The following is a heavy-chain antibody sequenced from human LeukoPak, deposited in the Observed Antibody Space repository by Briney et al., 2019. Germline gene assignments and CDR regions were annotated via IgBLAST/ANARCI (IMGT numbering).Heavy chain of an antibody. D-gene: IGHD2-2*01. CDR1: GFTFSSYA. CDR3: AKELGYCSSTSCHTNFDY. CDR2: ISGSGGST. Sequence: GGSLRLSCAASGFTFSSYAMSWVRQAPGRGLEWGSAISGSGGSTYYADSVKGRFTTSRDNSKNTLYLQTNPMRAEDTAVYYCAKELGYCSSTSCHTNFDYWGQGTLVTVSS. V-gene: IGHV3-23*01. J-gene: IGHJ4*02.